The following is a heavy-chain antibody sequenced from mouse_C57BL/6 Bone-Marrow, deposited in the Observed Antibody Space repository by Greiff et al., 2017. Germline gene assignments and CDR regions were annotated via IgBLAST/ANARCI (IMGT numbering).Heavy chain of an antibody. V-gene: IGHV14-2*01. J-gene: IGHJ2*01. CDR1: GFNIKDYY. Sequence: VQLKQSGAELVKPGASVKLSCTASGFNIKDYYIHWVKQRTEQGLEWIGRIDPEDGETKYAPKFQDKATITAATSSNTAYLQLSSLTSEDTAVYYCTSSLIYYGTNYWGQGTTLTVSS. CDR2: IDPEDGET. CDR3: TSSLIYYGTNY. D-gene: IGHD1-1*01.